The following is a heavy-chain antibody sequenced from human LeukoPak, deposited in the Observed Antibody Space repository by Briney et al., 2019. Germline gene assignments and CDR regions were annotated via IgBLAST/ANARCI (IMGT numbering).Heavy chain of an antibody. D-gene: IGHD4-17*01. J-gene: IGHJ4*02. CDR3: ASRDDYADY. V-gene: IGHV4-31*03. Sequence: SETLSLTRTVSGVSINIGGYYWSWIRQHPGKGLEWIGYIYYSGSTYYNPSLKSRLTISVDTSKNQFSLQLSSVTAADTAVFYCASRDDYADYWGQGTLVTVSS. CDR2: IYYSGST. CDR1: GVSINIGGYY.